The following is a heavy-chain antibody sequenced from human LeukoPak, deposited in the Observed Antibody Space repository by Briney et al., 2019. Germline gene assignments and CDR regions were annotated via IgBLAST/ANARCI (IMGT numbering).Heavy chain of an antibody. J-gene: IGHJ1*01. Sequence: PGGSLRLSCAASGFTFSSYEMNWVRQAPGKGLEWVSYISSSGSTIYYADSVKGRFTISRDNAKNSLYLQMNSLRAEDTAVFYCAKEIYGDPTGGRFQHWGQGTLVTVSS. CDR1: GFTFSSYE. V-gene: IGHV3-48*03. CDR3: AKEIYGDPTGGRFQH. CDR2: ISSSGSTI. D-gene: IGHD4-17*01.